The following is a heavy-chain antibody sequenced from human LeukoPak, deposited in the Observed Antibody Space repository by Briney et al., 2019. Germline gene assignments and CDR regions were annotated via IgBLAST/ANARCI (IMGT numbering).Heavy chain of an antibody. V-gene: IGHV1-8*01. CDR3: ARAPAKRVLRYFDWENLRFVDV. CDR1: GYTFTSYD. D-gene: IGHD3-9*01. CDR2: MNPNSGNT. Sequence: ASVKVSCKASGYTFTSYDINWVRQATGQGREWMGWMNPNSGNTGYAQKFQGRVTMTRNTSISTAYMELSSLRSEDTAVYYCARAPAKRVLRYFDWENLRFVDVWGQGTTVTVSS. J-gene: IGHJ6*02.